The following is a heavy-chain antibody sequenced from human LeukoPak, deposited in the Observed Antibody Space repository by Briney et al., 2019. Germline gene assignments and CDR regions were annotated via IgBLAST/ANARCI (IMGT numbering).Heavy chain of an antibody. D-gene: IGHD2-15*01. Sequence: PGRSLRLPCTASGFTFGDYAMSWFRQAPGKGLEWVGFIRSKAYGGTTEYAASVKGRFTISRDDSKSIAYLQMNSLKTEDTAVYYCTSHRPYCSGGSCPTGPFDYWGQGTLVTVSS. CDR3: TSHRPYCSGGSCPTGPFDY. CDR2: IRSKAYGGTT. V-gene: IGHV3-49*03. CDR1: GFTFGDYA. J-gene: IGHJ4*02.